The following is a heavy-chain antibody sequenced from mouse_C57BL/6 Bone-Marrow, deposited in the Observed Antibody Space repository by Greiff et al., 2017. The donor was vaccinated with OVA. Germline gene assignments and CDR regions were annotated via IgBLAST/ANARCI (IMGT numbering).Heavy chain of an antibody. D-gene: IGHD2-1*01. CDR2: INPSSGYT. J-gene: IGHJ2*01. V-gene: IGHV1-7*01. CDR1: GYTFTSYW. CDR3: ARGYYGNPYYFDY. Sequence: QVQLQQSGAELAKPGASVKLSCKASGYTFTSYWMHWVKQRPGQGLEWIGYINPSSGYTKYNQKFKDKATLTADKSSSTASMQLSILTFKDSAVYYGARGYYGNPYYFDYWDRGTALTVSS.